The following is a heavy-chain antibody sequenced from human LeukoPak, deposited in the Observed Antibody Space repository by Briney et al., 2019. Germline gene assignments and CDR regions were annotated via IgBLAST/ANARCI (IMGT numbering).Heavy chain of an antibody. CDR3: ARDFGDSSGYYYGFDY. CDR2: ISSSSSYI. Sequence: PGGSLRLSCAASGFTFSSYSMNWVRQAPGKGLEWVSSISSSSSYIYYADSVKGRFTISRDNAKNSLYLQMNSQRAEDTAVYYCARDFGDSSGYYYGFDYWGQGTLVTVSS. D-gene: IGHD3-22*01. V-gene: IGHV3-21*01. CDR1: GFTFSSYS. J-gene: IGHJ4*02.